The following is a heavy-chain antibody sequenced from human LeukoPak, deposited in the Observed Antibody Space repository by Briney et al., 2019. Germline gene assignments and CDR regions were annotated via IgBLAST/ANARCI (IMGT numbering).Heavy chain of an antibody. J-gene: IGHJ4*02. CDR3: TKGTIWLPFDY. CDR2: ISGSGGST. D-gene: IGHD5-18*01. CDR1: GFTFSNYA. V-gene: IGHV3-23*01. Sequence: GGSLRLSCAASGFTFSNYAMSWARQAPGKGLEWVSAISGSGGSTYYADSVKGRFTTSRDNSKNTLYLQMNSLRAEDTAVYYCTKGTIWLPFDYWGQGTLVTVSS.